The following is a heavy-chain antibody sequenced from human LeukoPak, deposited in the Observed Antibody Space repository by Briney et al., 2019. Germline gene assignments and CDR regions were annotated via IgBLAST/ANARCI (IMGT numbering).Heavy chain of an antibody. V-gene: IGHV1-2*02. CDR1: GYSFTDYY. D-gene: IGHD3-3*01. CDR2: INPKSGRT. J-gene: IGHJ5*02. CDR3: ARADFVDAGPYLIGP. Sequence: ASVRVSCKTSGYSFTDYYIHWVRQAPGQGLEWMGWINPKSGRTSSARKFQGRVSMTRDPSISTVYMDMAWLTSDDTPIYFCARADFVDAGPYLIGPWGQGTLATVSS.